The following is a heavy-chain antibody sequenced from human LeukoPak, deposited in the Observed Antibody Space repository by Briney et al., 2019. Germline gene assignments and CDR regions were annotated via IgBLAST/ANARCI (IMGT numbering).Heavy chain of an antibody. CDR1: GFSVGSTY. Sequence: GGSLKLSCAASGFSVGSTYMTWVRQTPRKGLEWVSVIYNTGSTYYADSVKGRFTISRDNSKNTLYLQMNSLRAEDTAVYYCAKQDAPFGATVTTGWGQGTLVTVSS. CDR3: AKQDAPFGATVTTG. J-gene: IGHJ4*02. V-gene: IGHV3-53*01. D-gene: IGHD4-17*01. CDR2: IYNTGST.